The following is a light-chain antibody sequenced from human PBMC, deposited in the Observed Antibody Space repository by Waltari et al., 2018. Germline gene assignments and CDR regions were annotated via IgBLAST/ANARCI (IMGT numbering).Light chain of an antibody. CDR3: LQYNSYPWT. CDR2: KAS. Sequence: DIQVTQSPSTLSASVVDRVTITCRASQSIVVWLAWYQQKPGKAPRLLIYKASYLESGVPSRFSGSASGTAFTLTISSLQADDFATYYCLQYNSYPWTFGQGTTVEIK. CDR1: QSIVVW. J-gene: IGKJ1*01. V-gene: IGKV1-5*03.